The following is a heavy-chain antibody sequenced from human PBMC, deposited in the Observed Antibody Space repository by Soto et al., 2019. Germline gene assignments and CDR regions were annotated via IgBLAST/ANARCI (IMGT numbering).Heavy chain of an antibody. V-gene: IGHV3-23*01. Sequence: PRGSLRLSCAASGFTFSSYAMSWVRQAPGKGLEWVSAISGSGGSTYYADSVKGRFTISRDNSKNTLYLQMNSLRAEETAVYYWPQISIPVAGSFDYWGQVNLVPVSS. D-gene: IGHD6-19*01. J-gene: IGHJ4*02. CDR3: PQISIPVAGSFDY. CDR2: ISGSGGST. CDR1: GFTFSSYA.